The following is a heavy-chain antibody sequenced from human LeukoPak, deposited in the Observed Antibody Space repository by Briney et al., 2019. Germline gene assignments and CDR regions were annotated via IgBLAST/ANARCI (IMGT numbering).Heavy chain of an antibody. Sequence: GESLKISCKASGYRFLNHWIGWVRQIPGKGLKWMGIIHSHDSDTRYSPSFRGHVTMSVDKSATTAYLQWDTLKASDTAIYYCARWSDISASPNWFDPWGQGTLVIVSS. CDR1: GYRFLNHW. CDR2: IHSHDSDT. V-gene: IGHV5-51*01. J-gene: IGHJ5*02. CDR3: ARWSDISASPNWFDP. D-gene: IGHD3-9*01.